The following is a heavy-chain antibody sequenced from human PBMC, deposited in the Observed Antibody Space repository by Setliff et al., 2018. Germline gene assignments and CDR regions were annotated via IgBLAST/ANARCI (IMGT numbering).Heavy chain of an antibody. J-gene: IGHJ4*02. CDR1: GFTYKNDW. Sequence: GGSLRLSCGASGFTYKNDWVSWVRQAPGKGLEWLASINPDGSAKYYVDSVKGRFTISRDNAKNSLSLQMNSLRTEDTAVYYCFGAGTCSYWGQGTQVTVSS. CDR2: INPDGSAK. D-gene: IGHD3-10*01. V-gene: IGHV3-7*01. CDR3: FGAGTCSY.